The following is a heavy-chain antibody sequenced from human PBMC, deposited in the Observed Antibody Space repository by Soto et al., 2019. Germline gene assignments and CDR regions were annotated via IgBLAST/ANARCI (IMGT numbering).Heavy chain of an antibody. CDR1: GGSVSRGSYY. CDR2: IYYSGST. Sequence: QVQLQESGPGLVKPSETLSLTCTVSGGSVSRGSYYWSWIRQPPGKGLEWIGYIYYSGSTNYNPSLKSRVTISVDTAKNQFSLKLSSVTAAEAAVYYCARDSGSGWTWGQGTLVTVSS. V-gene: IGHV4-61*01. D-gene: IGHD6-19*01. CDR3: ARDSGSGWT. J-gene: IGHJ5*02.